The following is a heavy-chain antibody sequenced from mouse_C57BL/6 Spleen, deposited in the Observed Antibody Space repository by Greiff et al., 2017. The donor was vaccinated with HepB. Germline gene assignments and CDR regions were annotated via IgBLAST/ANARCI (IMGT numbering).Heavy chain of an antibody. CDR3: ARFDSSGYVGFAY. V-gene: IGHV1-64*01. D-gene: IGHD3-2*02. Sequence: QVQLKESGAELVKPGASVKLSCKASGYTFTSYWMHWVKQRPGQGLEWIGMIHPNSGSTNYNEKFKSKATLTVDKSSSTAYMQLSSLTSEDSAVYYCARFDSSGYVGFAYWGQGTLVTVSA. CDR2: IHPNSGST. J-gene: IGHJ3*01. CDR1: GYTFTSYW.